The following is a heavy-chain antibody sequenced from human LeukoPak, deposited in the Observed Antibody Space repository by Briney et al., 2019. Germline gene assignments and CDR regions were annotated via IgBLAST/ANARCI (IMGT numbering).Heavy chain of an antibody. Sequence: GGSLRLSCAASAFTFTTYWMTWVRQAPGRGLEWVANINQDGSEKHYVDSVKGRFTISRDNPNKSVYLQMNSLRAEDTAVYYCARDGGNYGALDYWGQGTLVTVSS. V-gene: IGHV3-7*01. CDR2: INQDGSEK. D-gene: IGHD4-17*01. CDR3: ARDGGNYGALDY. CDR1: AFTFTTYW. J-gene: IGHJ4*02.